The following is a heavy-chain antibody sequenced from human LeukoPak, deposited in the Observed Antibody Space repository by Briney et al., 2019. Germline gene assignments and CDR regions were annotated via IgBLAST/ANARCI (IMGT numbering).Heavy chain of an antibody. CDR1: GFTFSSYS. V-gene: IGHV3-21*01. J-gene: IGHJ4*02. Sequence: GGSLRLSCAASGFTFSSYSMNWVRQAPGKGLEWVSFISSSSTYIYYADSVKGRFTISRDNAKNSLYLQMNSPRAEDTAVYHCAREDYGGNSGVDYWGQGTLVTVSS. CDR2: ISSSSTYI. D-gene: IGHD4-23*01. CDR3: AREDYGGNSGVDY.